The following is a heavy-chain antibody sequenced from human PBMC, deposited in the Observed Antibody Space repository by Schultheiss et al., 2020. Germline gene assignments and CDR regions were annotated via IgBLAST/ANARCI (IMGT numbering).Heavy chain of an antibody. J-gene: IGHJ6*04. V-gene: IGHV3-30*18. CDR3: AKADSGYENYYYGMDV. CDR1: GFTFSSYS. D-gene: IGHD5-12*01. Sequence: GGSLRLSCAASGFTFSSYSMNWVRQAPGKGLEWVAVISYDGSNKYYADSVKGRFTISRDNSKNTLYLQMNSLRAEDTAVYYCAKADSGYENYYYGMDVWGEGTTVTVSS. CDR2: ISYDGSNK.